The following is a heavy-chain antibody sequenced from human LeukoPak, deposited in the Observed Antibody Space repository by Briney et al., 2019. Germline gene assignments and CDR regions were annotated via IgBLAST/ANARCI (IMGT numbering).Heavy chain of an antibody. CDR3: ARDYDSSGYYFDY. D-gene: IGHD3-22*01. V-gene: IGHV3-74*01. CDR1: GFTFSSYW. CDR2: INTGGSNT. J-gene: IGHJ4*02. Sequence: GGSLRLSCAASGFTFSSYWMHWVRQVPGKGLVWVSQINTGGSNTNYADSVKGRFTISRDNSKNTLYLQMNSLRAEDTAVYYCARDYDSSGYYFDYWGQGTLVTVSS.